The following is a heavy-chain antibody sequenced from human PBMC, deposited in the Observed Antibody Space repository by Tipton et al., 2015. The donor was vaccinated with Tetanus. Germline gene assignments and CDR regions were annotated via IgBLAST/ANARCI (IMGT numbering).Heavy chain of an antibody. J-gene: IGHJ2*01. CDR3: ARERIRLIGEVIFRYFDL. D-gene: IGHD3-3*02. V-gene: IGHV4-4*07. CDR1: GDSISSNY. CDR2: IYINGRN. Sequence: GLVKPSETLSLTCTVSGDSISSNYWSWIRQPAGKGPEWIGRIYINGRNNYNPSLKSRVTMSIDTSKNQFSLNLRSVTAADTAVYYCARERIRLIGEVIFRYFDLWGRGTLVTVSS.